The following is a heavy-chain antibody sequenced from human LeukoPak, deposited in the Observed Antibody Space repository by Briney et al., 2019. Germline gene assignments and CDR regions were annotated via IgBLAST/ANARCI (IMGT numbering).Heavy chain of an antibody. Sequence: GGSLRLSCAASGFSFSSYSMNWVRQAPGKGLEWVSSISSSSSYIYYADSVKGRFTISRDNAKNSLYLQMNSLRAEDTAVYYCARDGFSGGSCYANGGLYGMDVWGQGTTVTVSS. J-gene: IGHJ6*02. CDR2: ISSSSSYI. CDR1: GFSFSSYS. CDR3: ARDGFSGGSCYANGGLYGMDV. V-gene: IGHV3-21*01. D-gene: IGHD2-15*01.